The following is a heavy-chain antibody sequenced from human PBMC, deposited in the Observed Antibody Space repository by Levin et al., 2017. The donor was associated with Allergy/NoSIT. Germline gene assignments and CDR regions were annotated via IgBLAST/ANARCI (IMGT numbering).Heavy chain of an antibody. J-gene: IGHJ6*03. CDR2: IQPSGTT. V-gene: IGHV4-4*02. CDR1: GGSISSSHG. D-gene: IGHD3-3*02. CDR3: ARETSYRIVGGSTYYYYYMDV. Sequence: SETLSLTCAVSGGSISSSHGWSWVRQPPGKGLEWIGEIQPSGTTNYNPSLESRVTISVDNSKSHFSLQLRSVTAAVTARYYCARETSYRIVGGSTYYYYYMDVWGTGTTVVVSS.